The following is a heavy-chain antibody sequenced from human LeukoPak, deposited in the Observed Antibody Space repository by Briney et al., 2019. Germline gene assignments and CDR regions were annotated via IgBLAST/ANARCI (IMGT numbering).Heavy chain of an antibody. CDR3: ARDGPSITGTTWFDP. D-gene: IGHD1-7*01. CDR1: GGTFSSYA. J-gene: IGHJ5*02. Sequence: SVKVSCKASGGTFSSYAISWVRQAPGQGLEWMGGIIPIFGTANYAQKFQGRVTITADKSTSTAYMELSSLRSKDTAVYYCARDGPSITGTTWFDPWGQGTLVTVSS. V-gene: IGHV1-69*06. CDR2: IIPIFGTA.